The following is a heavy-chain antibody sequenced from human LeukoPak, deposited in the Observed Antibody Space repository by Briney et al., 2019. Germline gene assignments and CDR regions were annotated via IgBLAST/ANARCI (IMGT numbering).Heavy chain of an antibody. CDR1: GGSISSGSYY. J-gene: IGHJ6*03. CDR3: ARLHYYYMDV. Sequence: SETLSLTCTVSGGSISSGSYYWGWIRQPPGKGLEWIGSIYYSGSTYYNPSLKSRVTISVDTSKNQFSLKLSSVTAADTAVYYCARLHYYYMDVWGKGTTVTVSS. V-gene: IGHV4-39*01. CDR2: IYYSGST.